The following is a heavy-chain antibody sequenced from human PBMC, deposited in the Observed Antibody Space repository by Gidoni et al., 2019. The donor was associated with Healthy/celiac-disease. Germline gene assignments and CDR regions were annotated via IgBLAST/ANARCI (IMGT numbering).Heavy chain of an antibody. Sequence: QVQLVQSGAEVKKPGASVKVSCKASGHTFTSYYMHWVRQAPGQGLEWMGIINPSGGSTSYAQKFQGRVTMTRDTSTSTVYMELSSLRSEDTAVYYCARVSVRGYFDYWGQGTLVTVSS. D-gene: IGHD3-16*02. CDR1: GHTFTSYY. V-gene: IGHV1-46*01. CDR3: ARVSVRGYFDY. J-gene: IGHJ4*02. CDR2: INPSGGST.